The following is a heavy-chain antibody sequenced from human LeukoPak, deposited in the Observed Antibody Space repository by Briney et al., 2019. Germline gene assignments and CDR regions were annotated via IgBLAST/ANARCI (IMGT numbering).Heavy chain of an antibody. Sequence: GGSLRLSCAASGFTFSSYAMHWVRQAPGKGLEWVAVITYDGSNKYYADSVKGRFTISRDNSKNTLYLQMNSLRAEDTAVYYCRGVYVGYWGQGTLVTVSS. CDR3: RGVYVGY. J-gene: IGHJ4*02. D-gene: IGHD5/OR15-5a*01. CDR1: GFTFSSYA. CDR2: ITYDGSNK. V-gene: IGHV3-30*04.